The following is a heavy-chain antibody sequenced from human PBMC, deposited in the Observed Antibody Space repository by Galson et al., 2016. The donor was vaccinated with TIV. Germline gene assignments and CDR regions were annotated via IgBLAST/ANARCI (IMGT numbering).Heavy chain of an antibody. V-gene: IGHV3-48*03. CDR1: GFTFDSHE. D-gene: IGHD3-3*01. CDR2: ISSGGNTM. CDR3: ARAYYGPFTRFSGAFDY. Sequence: SLRLSCAVSGFTFDSHEMNWVRQAPGKGLEWVASISSGGNTMFYADSVNGRFIISRDNAKNSLYLQMNSLRVEDTAVYYCARAYYGPFTRFSGAFDYWGQGTLVTVSS. J-gene: IGHJ4*02.